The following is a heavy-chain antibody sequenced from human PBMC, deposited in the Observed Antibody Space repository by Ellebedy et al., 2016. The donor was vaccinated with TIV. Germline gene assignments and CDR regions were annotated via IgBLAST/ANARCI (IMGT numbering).Heavy chain of an antibody. CDR2: IDPTGTSV. Sequence: GGSLRLSCEASEFTFTTYTMNWVRQFPGKGLEWVGSIDPTGTSVYQPASLRGRFTISRDNAKNSLSLQMRSLRVEDTAVYYCATEFYYRSAYWGLGTLVTVS. CDR1: EFTFTTYT. D-gene: IGHD3-10*01. V-gene: IGHV3-21*01. CDR3: ATEFYYRSAY. J-gene: IGHJ4*02.